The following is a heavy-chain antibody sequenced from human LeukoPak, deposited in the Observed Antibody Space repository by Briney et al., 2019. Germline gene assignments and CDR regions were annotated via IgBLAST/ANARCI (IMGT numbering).Heavy chain of an antibody. CDR2: ISDSGNT. J-gene: IGHJ3*02. Sequence: GGSLRLSCAASGFTLSSYAMSWVRQAPGKGLEWVSAISDSGNTYHADSVKGRFTISRDSSKNTLFLQMNRLRPEDAAVYYCAREHAGVSAFDIWGQGTLVTVSS. V-gene: IGHV3-23*01. CDR1: GFTLSSYA. CDR3: AREHAGVSAFDI. D-gene: IGHD3-10*01.